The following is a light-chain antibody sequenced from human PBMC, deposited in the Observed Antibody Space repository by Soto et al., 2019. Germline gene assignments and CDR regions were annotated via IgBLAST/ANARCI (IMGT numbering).Light chain of an antibody. V-gene: IGLV8-61*01. Sequence: QAVVTQEPSFSVSPGRTVTLTCGLSSGSVSTSYYPSWYQLTPGQAPRTLIYSTNTRSSGVPNRFSGSILENKAALTITGAQADDESDHYCVLYMGTGISVFGGGTKLTVL. CDR2: STN. J-gene: IGLJ3*02. CDR3: VLYMGTGISV. CDR1: SGSVSTSYY.